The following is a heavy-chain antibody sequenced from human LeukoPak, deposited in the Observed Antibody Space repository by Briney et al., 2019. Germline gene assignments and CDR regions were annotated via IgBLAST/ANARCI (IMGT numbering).Heavy chain of an antibody. Sequence: SETLSLTCTVSGGSISSGDYYWSWIRQPPGKGLEWIGYIYYSGSTYYNPSLKSRVTISVDTSKKQFSLKLSSVTAADTAVYYCAKVATFGVVEYYFDYWGQGTLVTVSS. V-gene: IGHV4-30-4*01. D-gene: IGHD3-3*01. CDR2: IYYSGST. J-gene: IGHJ4*02. CDR1: GGSISSGDYY. CDR3: AKVATFGVVEYYFDY.